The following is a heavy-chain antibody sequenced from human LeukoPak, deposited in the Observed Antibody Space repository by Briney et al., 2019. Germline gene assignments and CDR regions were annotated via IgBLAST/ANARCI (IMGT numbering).Heavy chain of an antibody. CDR3: ARDLMVRGVIRSPFDI. Sequence: GGSLRLSCAASGFTFSSYEMNWVRQAPGKGLEWISHISSSGRTMYYADSVKGRFTISRDNAKNSLYLQMHSLRAEDTALYWCARDLMVRGVIRSPFDIWGQGTMVTVSS. CDR1: GFTFSSYE. CDR2: ISSSGRTM. J-gene: IGHJ3*02. D-gene: IGHD3-10*01. V-gene: IGHV3-48*03.